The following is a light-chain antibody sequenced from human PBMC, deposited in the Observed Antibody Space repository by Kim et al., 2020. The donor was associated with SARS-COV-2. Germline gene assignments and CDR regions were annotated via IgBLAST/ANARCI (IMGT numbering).Light chain of an antibody. CDR2: AVS. CDR1: SCDVGGYDY. Sequence: GQSITIHCTGTSCDVGGYDYVSWYQQYPGKAPQVIVYAVSRRPSGVSNRFSGSKSGSTASLTISGLRAEDEADYYCGSYTSTNTRIFGTGTKVTVL. CDR3: GSYTSTNTRI. J-gene: IGLJ1*01. V-gene: IGLV2-14*03.